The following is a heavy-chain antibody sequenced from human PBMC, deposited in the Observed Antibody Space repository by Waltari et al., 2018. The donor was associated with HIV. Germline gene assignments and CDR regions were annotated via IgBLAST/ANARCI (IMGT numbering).Heavy chain of an antibody. D-gene: IGHD6-13*01. Sequence: QVQLVQSGAEVKKPGSSVKVSCKASGGTFSSYTISWVRPAPGQGLEWMGRIIPILGIANYAQKFQGRVTITADKSTSTAYMELSSLRSEDTAVYYCASGPSIAAAGICYWGQGTLVTVSS. CDR3: ASGPSIAAAGICY. CDR2: IIPILGIA. J-gene: IGHJ4*02. CDR1: GGTFSSYT. V-gene: IGHV1-69*02.